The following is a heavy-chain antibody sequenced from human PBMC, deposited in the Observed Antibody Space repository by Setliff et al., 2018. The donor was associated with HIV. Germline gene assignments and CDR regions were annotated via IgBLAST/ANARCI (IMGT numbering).Heavy chain of an antibody. D-gene: IGHD3-10*02. CDR2: IHPNRGGT. CDR3: ARVFGVRQAFDN. J-gene: IGHJ4*02. Sequence: ASVKVSCKASGYTFSDYFVHWVRQAPGQGLEWMGWIHPNRGGTNYAQKFQGRVTMTRDTSITTAYMELSRLSSDDTAVYYCARVFGVRQAFDNWGQGTLVTVSS. CDR1: GYTFSDYF. V-gene: IGHV1-2*02.